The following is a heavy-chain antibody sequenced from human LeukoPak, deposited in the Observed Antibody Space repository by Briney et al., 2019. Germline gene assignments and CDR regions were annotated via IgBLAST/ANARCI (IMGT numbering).Heavy chain of an antibody. J-gene: IGHJ3*02. CDR1: GYSISRGYY. Sequence: SETLSLTCAVSGYSISRGYYWGWIRQPPGKGLEWIGSIYHSGSTYYNPSLKSRITISVDTSKNQFSLKLSSVTAADTAVYYCARWDSGEWFHDAFDIWGHGTMVTVSS. V-gene: IGHV4-38-2*01. CDR3: ARWDSGEWFHDAFDI. CDR2: IYHSGST. D-gene: IGHD3-3*01.